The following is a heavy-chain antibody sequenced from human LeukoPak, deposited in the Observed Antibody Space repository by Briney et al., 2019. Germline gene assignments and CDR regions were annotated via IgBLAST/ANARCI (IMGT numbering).Heavy chain of an antibody. CDR3: KGAVDT. Sequence: FIRSKAYGGTTEYAASVKGRFTISRDDSKSIAYLQMNSLKTEDTAVYYRKGAVDTWGQGTLVTVSS. J-gene: IGHJ5*02. CDR2: IRSKAYGGTT. D-gene: IGHD5-12*01. V-gene: IGHV3-49*02.